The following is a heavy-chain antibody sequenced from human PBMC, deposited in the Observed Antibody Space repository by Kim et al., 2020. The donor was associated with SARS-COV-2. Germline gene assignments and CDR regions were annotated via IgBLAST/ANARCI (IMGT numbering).Heavy chain of an antibody. CDR1: GGSFSGYY. CDR3: ARGRGGTTVVTLGLGYYYYYGMGV. V-gene: IGHV4-34*01. CDR2: INHSGST. D-gene: IGHD4-17*01. J-gene: IGHJ6*04. Sequence: SETLSLTCAVYGGSFSGYYWSWIRQPPGKGLEWIGEINHSGSTNYNPSLKSRVTISVDTSKNQFSLKLRSVTAADTAVYYCARGRGGTTVVTLGLGYYYYYGMGVWGKGTTVTVSS.